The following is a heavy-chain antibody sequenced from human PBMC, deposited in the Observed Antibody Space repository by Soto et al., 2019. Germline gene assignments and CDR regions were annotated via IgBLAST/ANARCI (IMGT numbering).Heavy chain of an antibody. CDR1: GYTFTSYA. D-gene: IGHD6-6*01. Sequence: ASLKVSCKASGYTFTSYAMHWVRQAPGQRLEWMGWINAGNGNTKYSQRFQGRVTITRDTSASTAYMELSSLRSEDTAVYYCARDLGYSSSSRYYGMDVWGQGTTVTVSS. V-gene: IGHV1-3*01. CDR2: INAGNGNT. J-gene: IGHJ6*02. CDR3: ARDLGYSSSSRYYGMDV.